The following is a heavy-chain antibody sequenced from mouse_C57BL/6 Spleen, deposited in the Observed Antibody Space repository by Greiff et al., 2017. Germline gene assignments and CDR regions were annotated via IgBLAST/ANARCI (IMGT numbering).Heavy chain of an antibody. Sequence: QVQLQQPGAELVMPGASVKLSCKASGYTFTSYWMHWVKQRPGQGLEWIGEIDPSDSYTNYNQKFKGKSTLTVDKSSSTAYMQLSSLTSEDSAVYYCARHYSNFLFDYWGQGTTLTVSS. D-gene: IGHD2-5*01. CDR3: ARHYSNFLFDY. V-gene: IGHV1-69*01. J-gene: IGHJ2*01. CDR2: IDPSDSYT. CDR1: GYTFTSYW.